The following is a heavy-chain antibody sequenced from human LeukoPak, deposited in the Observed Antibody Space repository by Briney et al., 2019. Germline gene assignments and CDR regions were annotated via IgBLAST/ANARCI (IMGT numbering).Heavy chain of an antibody. D-gene: IGHD4-23*01. CDR3: ATGVRMGGRSNPVVTHWFDP. CDR2: FDPEDGET. V-gene: IGHV1-24*01. CDR1: GYTLTELS. Sequence: ASVKVSCKVSGYTLTELSMHWVRQAPGKGLEWMGGFDPEDGETIYAQKFQGRVTMTEDTSTDTAYMELSSLRSEDTAVYYCATGVRMGGRSNPVVTHWFDPWGQGTLVTVSS. J-gene: IGHJ5*02.